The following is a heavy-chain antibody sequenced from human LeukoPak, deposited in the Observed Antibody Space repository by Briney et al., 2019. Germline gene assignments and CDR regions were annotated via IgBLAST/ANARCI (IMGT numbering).Heavy chain of an antibody. Sequence: ASVKVSCKASGGTFSSYAISWVRQAPGQGLEWMGGIIPIFGTANYAQKFQGRVTITADESTSTAYMELSSLRSEDTAVYYCARDRWVGCGGGCYAYYFDYWGQGTLVTVSS. D-gene: IGHD2-21*02. CDR1: GGTFSSYA. CDR2: IIPIFGTA. J-gene: IGHJ4*02. V-gene: IGHV1-69*01. CDR3: ARDRWVGCGGGCYAYYFDY.